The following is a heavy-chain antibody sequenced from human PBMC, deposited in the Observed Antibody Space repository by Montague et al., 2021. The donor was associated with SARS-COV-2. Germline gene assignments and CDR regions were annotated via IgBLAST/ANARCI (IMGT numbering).Heavy chain of an antibody. Sequence: SLRLSCAASGFTFNSYSMNWVRQVPGKGLEWVSSISSSSTSIYYADSVKGRFTISRDNAKNSLYLQMNSLRAEDTAVYYCYSGYDFGYWGQGTLVTVSS. J-gene: IGHJ4*02. CDR1: GFTFNSYS. CDR2: ISSSSTSI. D-gene: IGHD5-12*01. V-gene: IGHV3-21*01. CDR3: YSGYDFGY.